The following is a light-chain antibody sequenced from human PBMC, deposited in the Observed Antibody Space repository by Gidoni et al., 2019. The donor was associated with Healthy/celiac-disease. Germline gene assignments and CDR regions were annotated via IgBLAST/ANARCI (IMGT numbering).Light chain of an antibody. J-gene: IGLJ1*01. CDR1: SSNIGNNY. CDR3: GTWDSSLSVPYV. V-gene: IGLV1-51*01. Sequence: QSVLTQPPSVSAAPAQKVTISCSGSSSNIGNNYVSWYQQLPGTAPKLLIYDNNKRPAGIPDRFSGSKSGTSATLGSTGLQTGDEADYYCGTWDSSLSVPYVFGTGTKVTVL. CDR2: DNN.